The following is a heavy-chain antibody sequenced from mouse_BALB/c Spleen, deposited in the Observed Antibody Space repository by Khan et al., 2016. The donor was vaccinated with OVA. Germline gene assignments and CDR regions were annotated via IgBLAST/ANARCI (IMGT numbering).Heavy chain of an antibody. CDR1: GYSITSDYA. V-gene: IGHV3-2*02. CDR3: ARVTTNIYYAVDY. CDR2: ISYSGST. D-gene: IGHD1-1*01. J-gene: IGHJ4*01. Sequence: EVQLQESGPGLVKPSQTLSPTCTVTGYSITSDYAWNWIRPLPGNKLEWMGYISYSGSTSYNHSLKSRISITRDTSTNQFFLQLNSVTTEDTATYYCARVTTNIYYAVDYWGQGTSVTVSS.